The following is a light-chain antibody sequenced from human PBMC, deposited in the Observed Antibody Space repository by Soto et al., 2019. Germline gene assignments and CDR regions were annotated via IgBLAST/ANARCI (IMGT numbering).Light chain of an antibody. CDR2: EVS. V-gene: IGLV2-14*01. CDR3: SSNTITATRV. CDR1: SSDVGSYNY. J-gene: IGLJ3*02. Sequence: QSALTQPASVSGSPGQSITISCTGTSSDVGSYNYVSWYQQHPGKAPKLMIYEVSNRPSGVSDRFSGSKSGNTASLTISGLQAEDEADYYCSSNTITATRVFGGWTKLTVL.